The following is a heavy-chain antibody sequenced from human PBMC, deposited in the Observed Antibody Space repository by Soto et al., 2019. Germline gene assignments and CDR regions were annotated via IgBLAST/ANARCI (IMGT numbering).Heavy chain of an antibody. J-gene: IGHJ6*02. V-gene: IGHV3-21*01. D-gene: IGHD2-21*02. CDR3: ARLRYRTAAHYYYYGMDV. Sequence: PGESLKISCAASGFTFSSYSMNWVRQAPGKGLEWVSSISSSSSYIYYADSVKGRFTISRDNAKNSLYLQMNSLRAEDTAVYYCARLRYRTAAHYYYYGMDVWGQGTTVTVSS. CDR1: GFTFSSYS. CDR2: ISSSSSYI.